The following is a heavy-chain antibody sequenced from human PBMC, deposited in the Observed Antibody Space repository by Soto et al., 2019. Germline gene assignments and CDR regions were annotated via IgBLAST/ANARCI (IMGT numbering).Heavy chain of an antibody. V-gene: IGHV3-7*03. D-gene: IGHD3-16*01. CDR3: ARAPDFGEVPDY. Sequence: PAGSLTLSCAASGFTFSSDCMCWVRQAPGKGLEWVANIKEDGSEKYYVDSVKGRFTISRDNAKNSLCLQMNSLRAEDTDVYYCARAPDFGEVPDYWGQGTLVTVSS. CDR1: GFTFSSDC. CDR2: IKEDGSEK. J-gene: IGHJ4*02.